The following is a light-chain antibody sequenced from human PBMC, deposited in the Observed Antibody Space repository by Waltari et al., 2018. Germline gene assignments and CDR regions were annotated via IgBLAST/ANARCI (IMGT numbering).Light chain of an antibody. CDR2: NNN. CDR3: AAWDDRLNGWV. CDR1: NSNVESNT. V-gene: IGLV1-44*01. Sequence: QSVLTQPSSASGTPGQRVTISCSGSNSNVESNTVNWYQHLPGAAPKLLIYNNNQRPSGVPDRFSGSKSGTSASLAISGLLSEDETDYYCAAWDDRLNGWVFGGGTKVTVL. J-gene: IGLJ3*02.